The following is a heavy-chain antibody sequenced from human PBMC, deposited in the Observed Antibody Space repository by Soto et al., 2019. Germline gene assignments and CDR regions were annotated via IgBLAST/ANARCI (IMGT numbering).Heavy chain of an antibody. V-gene: IGHV3-30-3*01. CDR3: VSVERNCEDYFYGMDV. D-gene: IGHD1-1*01. J-gene: IGHJ6*04. CDR2: ISYDGSDK. Sequence: GRSLRLSCAASGFTFSNYPIHWVRQAPGKGLEWVAVISYDGSDKYYGDSVKGRFTISRDNSKNTLYLKMSSLRGADTAVYYCVSVERNCEDYFYGMDVRGKRTTVTVSS. CDR1: GFTFSNYP.